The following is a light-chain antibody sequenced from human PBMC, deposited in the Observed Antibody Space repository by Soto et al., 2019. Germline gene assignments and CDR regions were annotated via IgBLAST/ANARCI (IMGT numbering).Light chain of an antibody. V-gene: IGKV1-39*01. CDR1: QCVFSY. J-gene: IGKJ1*01. CDR3: QQSYYNPT. CDR2: DIS. Sequence: DIQMTQSPSPLSASVRDTCTITFRASQCVFSYLHWYQQKPGRAPNLLIYDISTLQSGVSSRFSGSGSGTDFTLTISSLQHEDFATYYCQQSYYNPTFGQGTKVDIK.